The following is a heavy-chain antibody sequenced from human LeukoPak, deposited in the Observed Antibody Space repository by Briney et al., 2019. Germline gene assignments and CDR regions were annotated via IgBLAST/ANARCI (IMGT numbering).Heavy chain of an antibody. J-gene: IGHJ6*02. Sequence: GGSLRLSCAASGFTFSSYWMSWVRQAPGKGLEWVANIKQDGSEKYYVDSAKGRFTISRDNAKNSLYLQMNSLRAEDTAVYYCAREDCSGGSCYSGYYYYGMDVWGQGTTVTVSS. CDR3: AREDCSGGSCYSGYYYYGMDV. V-gene: IGHV3-7*01. D-gene: IGHD2-15*01. CDR2: IKQDGSEK. CDR1: GFTFSSYW.